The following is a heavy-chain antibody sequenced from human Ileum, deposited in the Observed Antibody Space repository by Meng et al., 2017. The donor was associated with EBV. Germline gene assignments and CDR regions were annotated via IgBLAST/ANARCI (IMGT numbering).Heavy chain of an antibody. CDR2: IKSDNGEE. Sequence: QVQLVQSVHAVNKPGASVTLSCKASGSTFTMDALLLVRQAPGQRPEWLVWIKSDNGEEEFSQKFQGRVTITRDTSATTAYMELIRLRSEDTAVYYCASRPGFNIGPFDFWGQGTLVTVSS. CDR3: ASRPGFNIGPFDF. CDR1: GSTFTMDA. V-gene: IGHV1-3*01. D-gene: IGHD3/OR15-3a*01. J-gene: IGHJ4*02.